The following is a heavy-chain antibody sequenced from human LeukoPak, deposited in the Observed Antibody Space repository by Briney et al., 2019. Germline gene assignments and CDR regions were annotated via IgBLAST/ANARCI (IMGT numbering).Heavy chain of an antibody. CDR1: GFTFSSYS. Sequence: GGSLRLSCAASGFTFSSYSMNWVRPAPGKGLEWVSSISSSCSYIYYADSVKGRFTISRDNAKNSLYLQMNSLRAEDTAVYYCARPYCSGGSCHRGAFDIWGQGTMVTVSS. D-gene: IGHD2-15*01. CDR3: ARPYCSGGSCHRGAFDI. CDR2: ISSSCSYI. V-gene: IGHV3-21*01. J-gene: IGHJ3*02.